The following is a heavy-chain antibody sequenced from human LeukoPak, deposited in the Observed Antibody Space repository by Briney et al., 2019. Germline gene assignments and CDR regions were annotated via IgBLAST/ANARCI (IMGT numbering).Heavy chain of an antibody. Sequence: SETLSLTCAVYGGSFSGYYWSWIRQPPGKGLEWIGDINHSGSTNYNPSLKSRVTISVDTSKNQFSLRLSSVTAADTAVYYCARAPQLGHMDVWGKGTTVTVSS. J-gene: IGHJ6*03. CDR2: INHSGST. V-gene: IGHV4-34*01. D-gene: IGHD6-6*01. CDR1: GGSFSGYY. CDR3: ARAPQLGHMDV.